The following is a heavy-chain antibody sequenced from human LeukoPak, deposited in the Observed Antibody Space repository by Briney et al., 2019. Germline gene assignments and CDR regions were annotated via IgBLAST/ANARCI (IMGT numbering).Heavy chain of an antibody. CDR1: GGTVCYYG. Sequence: QSGGTLRFSGAASGGTVCYYGMHRVRHAPGKGLVWLALIESNGTDNVYGDYVKGRFTISRDDSKSTLYLQRHSLRVEETAVYYCTTKVMRGNSGNDYDDWGQGTLVTVSS. CDR2: IESNGTDN. CDR3: TTKVMRGNSGNDYDD. J-gene: IGHJ4*02. V-gene: IGHV3-30*03. D-gene: IGHD5-12*01.